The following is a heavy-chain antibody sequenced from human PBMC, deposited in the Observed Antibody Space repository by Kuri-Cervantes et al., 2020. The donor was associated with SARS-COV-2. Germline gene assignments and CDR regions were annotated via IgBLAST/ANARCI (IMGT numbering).Heavy chain of an antibody. CDR1: GYTLTELS. CDR2: FDPEDGET. D-gene: IGHD3-10*01. Sequence: ASVKVSCKVSGYTLTELSMHWVQQAPGKGLEWMGGFDPEDGETIYAQKFQGRVTMTEDTSTDTAYMELRSLRSDDTAVYYCARVANLWWFGELLSDAFDIWGQGTMVTVS. V-gene: IGHV1-24*01. J-gene: IGHJ3*02. CDR3: ARVANLWWFGELLSDAFDI.